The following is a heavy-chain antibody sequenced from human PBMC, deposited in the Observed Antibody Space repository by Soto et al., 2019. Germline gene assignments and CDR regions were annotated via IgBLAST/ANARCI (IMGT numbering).Heavy chain of an antibody. CDR2: INAGDGNT. V-gene: IGHV1-3*01. CDR3: AKDIAAPPGWFDP. Sequence: QVQLVQSGAEVKKPGASVKVSCKASGYTFTSYAMHWVRQAPGQRLEWMGWINAGDGNTKYSQKFQSIVTITRDTSASTAYMDLSSLRSEDTAVYYWAKDIAAPPGWFDPWGQGTLVTVSS. D-gene: IGHD6-13*01. CDR1: GYTFTSYA. J-gene: IGHJ5*02.